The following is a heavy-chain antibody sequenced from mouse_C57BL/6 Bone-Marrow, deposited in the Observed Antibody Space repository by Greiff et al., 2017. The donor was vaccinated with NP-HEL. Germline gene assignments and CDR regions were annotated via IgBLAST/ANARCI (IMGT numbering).Heavy chain of an antibody. J-gene: IGHJ3*01. V-gene: IGHV1-66*01. Sequence: QVQLQQSGPELVKPGASVKISCKASGYSFTSYYIHWVKQRPGQGLEWIGWIYPGSGNTKYNEKFKGKATLTADTSSSTAYMQLSSLTSEDSAVYYCARPLYYYGSSGFAYWGQGTLVTVSA. CDR1: GYSFTSYY. CDR2: IYPGSGNT. CDR3: ARPLYYYGSSGFAY. D-gene: IGHD1-1*01.